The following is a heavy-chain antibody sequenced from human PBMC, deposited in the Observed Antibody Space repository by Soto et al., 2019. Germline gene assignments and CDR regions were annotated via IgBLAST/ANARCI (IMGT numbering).Heavy chain of an antibody. J-gene: IGHJ5*02. V-gene: IGHV1-69*01. Sequence: QVQLVQSGAEVKKPGSSVKVSCKASGGTFSSYAISWVRQALGQGLEWMGGIIPIFGTANYAQKFQGRVTITADESTSTAYMELSSLRSEDTAVYYCATSNTLGYCSRGSCYGWFDPWGQGTLVTVSS. D-gene: IGHD2-15*01. CDR2: IIPIFGTA. CDR1: GGTFSSYA. CDR3: ATSNTLGYCSRGSCYGWFDP.